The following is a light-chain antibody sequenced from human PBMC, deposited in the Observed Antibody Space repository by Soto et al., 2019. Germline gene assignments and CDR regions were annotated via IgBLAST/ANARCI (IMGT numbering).Light chain of an antibody. CDR3: HQYNNLWT. Sequence: EIVMTQSPATLSVSPGERVTLSCRASQSVSSRLAWYQQKPGQSPRLLIYGASTRATGIPARFSGSGSGTEFTLTISSLQSEDFGVYYCHQYNNLWTFGQGTKVDLK. CDR2: GAS. V-gene: IGKV3-15*01. CDR1: QSVSSR. J-gene: IGKJ1*01.